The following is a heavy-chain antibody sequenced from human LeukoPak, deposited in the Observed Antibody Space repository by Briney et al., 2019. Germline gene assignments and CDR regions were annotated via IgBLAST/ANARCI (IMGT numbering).Heavy chain of an antibody. CDR3: ARGTFGSGSYYNEGINY. Sequence: AGGSLRLSCAASGFTFSSYAMHWVRQAPGKGLEWVAVISYDGSNKYYADSVKGRFTISRDNSKNTLHLQMNSLRAEDTAVYYCARGTFGSGSYYNEGINYWGQGTLVTVSS. CDR2: ISYDGSNK. CDR1: GFTFSSYA. D-gene: IGHD3-10*01. V-gene: IGHV3-30*04. J-gene: IGHJ4*02.